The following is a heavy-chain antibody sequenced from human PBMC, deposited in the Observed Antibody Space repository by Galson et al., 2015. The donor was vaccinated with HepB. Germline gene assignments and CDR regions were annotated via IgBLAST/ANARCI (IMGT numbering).Heavy chain of an antibody. V-gene: IGHV3-53*01. J-gene: IGHJ4*02. D-gene: IGHD3-3*01. CDR3: ARVQIFGVVITN. CDR1: GFTVSSNY. CDR2: IYSGGSI. Sequence: SLRLSCAASGFTVSSNYMSWVRQAPGKGLEWVSVIYSGGSIYYADSVKGRFTISRDNSKNTLYLQMNSLRAEDTAVYYCARVQIFGVVITNWGQGTLVTVSS.